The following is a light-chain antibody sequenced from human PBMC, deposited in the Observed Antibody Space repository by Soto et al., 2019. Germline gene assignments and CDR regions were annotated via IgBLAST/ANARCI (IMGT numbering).Light chain of an antibody. V-gene: IGLV1-36*01. CDR2: YDD. Sequence: QSVLTQPPSVSGAPRQRVTISCSGSSSNIGNNAVNWYQQLPGKAPKLLIYYDDLLPSGVSDRFSGSKSGTSASLAISGLQSEDESDYYCAAWEDSRNAVVFGGGTKLTVL. CDR1: SSNIGNNA. CDR3: AAWEDSRNAVV. J-gene: IGLJ2*01.